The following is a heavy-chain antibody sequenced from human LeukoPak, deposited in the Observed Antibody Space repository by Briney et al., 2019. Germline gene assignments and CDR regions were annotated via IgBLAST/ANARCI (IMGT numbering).Heavy chain of an antibody. V-gene: IGHV3-9*03. CDR2: ISWNSGSI. D-gene: IGHD5-18*01. CDR3: AKGAGYSYGYVPYYFDY. CDR1: GFTFDDYA. J-gene: IGHJ4*02. Sequence: GRSLRLSCAASGFTFDDYAMHWVRHAPGKGLEWVSGISWNSGSIGYADSVKGRFTISRDNAKNSLYLQMNSLRAEDMALYYCAKGAGYSYGYVPYYFDYWGQGTLVTVSS.